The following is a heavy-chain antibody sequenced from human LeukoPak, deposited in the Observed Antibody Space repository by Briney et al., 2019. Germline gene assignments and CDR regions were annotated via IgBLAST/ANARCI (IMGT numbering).Heavy chain of an antibody. CDR1: GYTFSNYG. V-gene: IGHV1-18*01. CDR2: ISAYSGET. J-gene: IGHJ6*03. Sequence: ASVKVSCKASGYTFSNYGITWVRQAPGQGLECMGWISAYSGETESARKFQGRFSMTTDTYTSTAYMELRSLRSDDTAVYYCGRDQQLADFDYYYMDVWGTGTTVTVSS. CDR3: GRDQQLADFDYYYMDV. D-gene: IGHD5-24*01.